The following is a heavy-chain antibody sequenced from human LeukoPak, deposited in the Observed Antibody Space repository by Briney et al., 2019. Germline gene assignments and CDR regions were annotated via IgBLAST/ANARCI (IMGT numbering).Heavy chain of an antibody. V-gene: IGHV1-2*02. CDR2: INPNSGGT. Sequence: ASVKVSCKTSGYTFTGYYMHWVRQAPGQGLEWMGWINPNSGGTNYAQKFQDRVTMTRDTSMSAAYMEISRLTYDDTAVYYCGRGIQSFDPWGQGTLVTVSS. CDR3: GRGIQSFDP. CDR1: GYTFTGYY. J-gene: IGHJ5*02.